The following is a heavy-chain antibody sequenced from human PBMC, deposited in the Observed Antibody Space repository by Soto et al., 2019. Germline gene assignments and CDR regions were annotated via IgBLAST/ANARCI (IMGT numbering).Heavy chain of an antibody. V-gene: IGHV3-21*01. CDR1: GFTFSTYS. D-gene: IGHD5-18*01. J-gene: IGHJ6*02. CDR3: ARVRSYSYGQGYGMDV. CDR2: ISSSSGYI. Sequence: EVQLVESGGGLVKPGGCLRLSCAASGFTFSTYSMNWVRQSPGKGLEWVSSISSSSGYIYYADSVKGRFTISRDDAKNSLSLQMNSLRAEDTAVYYCARVRSYSYGQGYGMDVWGQGTTVTVSS.